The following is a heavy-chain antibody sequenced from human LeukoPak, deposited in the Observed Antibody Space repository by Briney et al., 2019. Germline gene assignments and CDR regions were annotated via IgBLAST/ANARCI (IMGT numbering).Heavy chain of an antibody. J-gene: IGHJ4*02. CDR3: ARTNTEPATGPHDN. Sequence: SETLSLTCAVSGYSISSGYYWGWIRQPPGKGLEWIGSIYHSGSTYYNPSLKSRVTISVDTSKNQFSLNLSSCTAAATPVYYCARTNTEPATGPHDNWGPGKLVTVSS. CDR1: GYSISSGYY. V-gene: IGHV4-38-2*01. CDR2: IYHSGST.